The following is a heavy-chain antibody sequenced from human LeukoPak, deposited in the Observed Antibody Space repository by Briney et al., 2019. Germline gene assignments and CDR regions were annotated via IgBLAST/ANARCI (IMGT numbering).Heavy chain of an antibody. D-gene: IGHD3-22*01. Sequence: GGSLRLSCAASGFTFSTYNMNWVRQAPGKGLEWVGFIRSKAYGGTTEYAASVKGRFTISRDDSKSIAYLQMNSLKTEDTAVYYCTRDQNSSGYYYYRYWGQGTLVTVSS. CDR1: GFTFSTYN. CDR3: TRDQNSSGYYYYRY. V-gene: IGHV3-49*04. CDR2: IRSKAYGGTT. J-gene: IGHJ4*02.